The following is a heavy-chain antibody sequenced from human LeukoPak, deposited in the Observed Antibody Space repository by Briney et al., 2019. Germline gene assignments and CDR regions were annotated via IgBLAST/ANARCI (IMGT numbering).Heavy chain of an antibody. V-gene: IGHV4-4*07. Sequence: SETLSLTCTVSGGSISTYYWSWIRQPAGKGLEWIGRIYTSGSTNYNPSLKSRVTMSVDTSKNQFSLRLNSVTAAGTAVYYCASTSDSGGHYYDYWGQGTLVTVSP. CDR1: GGSISTYY. CDR2: IYTSGST. J-gene: IGHJ4*02. CDR3: ASTSDSGGHYYDY. D-gene: IGHD3-22*01.